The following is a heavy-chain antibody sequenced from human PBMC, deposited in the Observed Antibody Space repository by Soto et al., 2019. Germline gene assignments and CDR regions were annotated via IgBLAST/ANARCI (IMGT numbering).Heavy chain of an antibody. Sequence: SETLSLTCTVSGGSISSYYWSWIRQPPGKGLEWIGYIYYSGSTNYNPSLKSRVTISVDTSKNQFSLKLSSVTAADTAVYYCARDLATHCSGSTCYPYAYWGQGALVTVSS. J-gene: IGHJ4*02. V-gene: IGHV4-59*01. CDR3: ARDLATHCSGSTCYPYAY. CDR2: IYYSGST. CDR1: GGSISSYY. D-gene: IGHD2-15*01.